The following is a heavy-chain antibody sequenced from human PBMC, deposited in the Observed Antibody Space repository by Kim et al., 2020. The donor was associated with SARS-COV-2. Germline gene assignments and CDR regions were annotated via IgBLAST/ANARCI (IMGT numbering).Heavy chain of an antibody. CDR2: IYPGDSDT. CDR3: ASYYDSTLGGMDV. D-gene: IGHD3-22*01. V-gene: IGHV5-51*01. J-gene: IGHJ6*02. CDR1: GYIFPIYW. Sequence: GESLKISCVGSGYIFPIYWIGWVRQMPGKGLEWMGIIYPGDSDTRYSPSFQGQVTISADKSINTAYLQWSSLKASDTAMYYCASYYDSTLGGMDVWGQGTTVTVSS.